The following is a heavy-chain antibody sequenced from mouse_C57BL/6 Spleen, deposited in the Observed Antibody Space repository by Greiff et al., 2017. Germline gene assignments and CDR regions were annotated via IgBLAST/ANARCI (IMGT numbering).Heavy chain of an antibody. D-gene: IGHD1-1*01. CDR1: GFTFSDYG. CDR2: ISSGSSTI. CDR3: ARDCCGSSYDWYFDV. V-gene: IGHV5-17*01. J-gene: IGHJ1*03. Sequence: DVMLVESGGGLVKPGGSLKLSCAASGFTFSDYGMHWVRQAPEKGLGWVAYISSGSSTIYYADTVKGRFTISRDNAKNTLFLQMTSLRSEDTAMYYCARDCCGSSYDWYFDVWGTGTTVTVSS.